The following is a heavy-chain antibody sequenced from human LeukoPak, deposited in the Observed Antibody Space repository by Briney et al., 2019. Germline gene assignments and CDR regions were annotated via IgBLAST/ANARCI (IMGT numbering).Heavy chain of an antibody. CDR3: ARDPSSSGSYYVLDY. J-gene: IGHJ4*02. CDR2: INPSGGST. Sequence: GASVKVSCKASGYTFTSYYMHWVRQAPGQGLEWMGIINPSGGSTSYAQKFQGRVAMTRDTSTSTVYMELSSLRSEDTAVYYCARDPSSSGSYYVLDYWGQGTLVTVSS. V-gene: IGHV1-46*01. D-gene: IGHD1-26*01. CDR1: GYTFTSYY.